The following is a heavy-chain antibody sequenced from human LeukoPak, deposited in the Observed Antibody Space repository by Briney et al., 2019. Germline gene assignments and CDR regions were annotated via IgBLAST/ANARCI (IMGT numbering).Heavy chain of an antibody. CDR3: ARRGVVVPAAMHEAFDI. CDR2: IDYSGST. J-gene: IGHJ3*02. D-gene: IGHD2-2*01. V-gene: IGHV4-39*01. Sequence: SETLSLTCTVSGGSISSSSYYWGWIRQPPGKGLEWIGSIDYSGSTYYNPSLKSRVTISVDTSKNQFSLKLSSVTAADTAVYYCARRGVVVPAAMHEAFDIWGQGTMVTVSS. CDR1: GGSISSSSYY.